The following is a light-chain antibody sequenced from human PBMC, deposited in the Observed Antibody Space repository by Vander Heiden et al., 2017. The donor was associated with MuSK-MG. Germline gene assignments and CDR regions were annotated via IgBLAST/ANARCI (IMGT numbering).Light chain of an antibody. CDR1: QSISSY. CDR3: QQSYSTAGT. V-gene: IGKV1-39*01. CDR2: AAS. Sequence: DIQMTQSPSSLSASVGDRVTITCRASQSISSYLNWYQQKPGKAPKLLIYAASSLKSGVPSRCSGSGSGTDFTLTISSLQPEDFATYYCQQSYSTAGTFGQGTKVEIK. J-gene: IGKJ1*01.